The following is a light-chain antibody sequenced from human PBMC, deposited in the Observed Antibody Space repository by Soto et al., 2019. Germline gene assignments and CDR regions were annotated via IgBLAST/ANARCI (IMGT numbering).Light chain of an antibody. J-gene: IGLJ1*01. V-gene: IGLV1-44*01. CDR2: YNN. Sequence: VLTQPPSASETPGQTVSISCSGSNSNIASNTVNWYQHLPGTAPKLLIYYNNQRPSGVPDRFSGSKSGTSASLAISGLQSEDESDYYCAAWDHPLNRYVLGTGTKVTVL. CDR1: NSNIASNT. CDR3: AAWDHPLNRYV.